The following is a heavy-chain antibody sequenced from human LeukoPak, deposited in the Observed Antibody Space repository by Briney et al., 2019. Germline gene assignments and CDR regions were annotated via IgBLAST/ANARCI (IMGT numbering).Heavy chain of an antibody. CDR3: AKLIAATGSLTGFDY. D-gene: IGHD6-13*01. V-gene: IGHV5-51*01. Sequence: GESLKISCRCSGYNFTTYWIAWVRQMPGRGLEWKGIIYPGDSDATYSPSFQGQVPISADKSISTAYLQWSSLKASDTAMYYCAKLIAATGSLTGFDYWGQXTLVTVSS. CDR1: GYNFTTYW. J-gene: IGHJ4*02. CDR2: IYPGDSDA.